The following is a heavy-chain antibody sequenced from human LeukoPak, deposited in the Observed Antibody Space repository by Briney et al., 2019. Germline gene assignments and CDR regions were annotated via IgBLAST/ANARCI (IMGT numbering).Heavy chain of an antibody. D-gene: IGHD1-26*01. J-gene: IGHJ4*02. CDR3: AVYSGKFDY. CDR1: GGSISSSSYY. CDR2: IYYSGST. Sequence: SETLSLTCTVSGGSISSSSYYWGWIRQPPGKGLEWIGSIYYSGSTYYNPSLKSRVTISVDTSKNQFSLKLSSVTAADTAVYYCAVYSGKFDYWGQGTLVTVSS. V-gene: IGHV4-39*01.